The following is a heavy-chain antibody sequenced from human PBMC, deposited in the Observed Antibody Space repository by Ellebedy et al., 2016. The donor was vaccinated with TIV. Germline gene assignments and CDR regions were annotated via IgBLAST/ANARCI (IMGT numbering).Heavy chain of an antibody. J-gene: IGHJ4*02. CDR3: ARDLGSGRYPGH. CDR2: FYYSGRT. D-gene: IGHD3-10*01. V-gene: IGHV4-39*02. CDR1: GGSISSSGYY. Sequence: SETLSLXXTVSGGSISSSGYYWGWIRQPPGKGLAWIGSFYYSGRTHYNPSLKSRVTISVDTSKNQFSLRLSSVTAADTAVYYCARDLGSGRYPGHWGKGTLVTVSS.